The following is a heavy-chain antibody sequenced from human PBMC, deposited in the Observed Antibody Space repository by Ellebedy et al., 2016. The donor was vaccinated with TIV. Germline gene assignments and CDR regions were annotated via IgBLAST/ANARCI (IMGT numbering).Heavy chain of an antibody. Sequence: ASVKVSXKASGYTFTGYYMHWVRQAPGQGLEWMGWISAYNGNTNYAQKLQGRVTMTTDTSTSTAYMELRSLRSDDTAVYYCARSVLRYFDWSPWYFDYWGQGTLVTVSS. J-gene: IGHJ4*02. CDR1: GYTFTGYY. V-gene: IGHV1-18*04. CDR3: ARSVLRYFDWSPWYFDY. CDR2: ISAYNGNT. D-gene: IGHD3-9*01.